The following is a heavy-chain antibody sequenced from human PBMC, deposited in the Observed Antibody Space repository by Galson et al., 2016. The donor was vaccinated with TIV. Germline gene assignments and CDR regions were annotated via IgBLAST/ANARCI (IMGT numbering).Heavy chain of an antibody. CDR3: AKMDSSGFDYVRRFEF. V-gene: IGHV3-23*01. J-gene: IGHJ4*02. D-gene: IGHD3-22*01. Sequence: SLRLSCAASGFTFSSFAVSWVRQAPGKGLEWVSGISAGGGRKNYADSVKGRFTISRDNPKNTLYLQMSSLRAEDTSVYLCAKMDSSGFDYVRRFEFWGQGPLATVSS. CDR2: ISAGGGRK. CDR1: GFTFSSFA.